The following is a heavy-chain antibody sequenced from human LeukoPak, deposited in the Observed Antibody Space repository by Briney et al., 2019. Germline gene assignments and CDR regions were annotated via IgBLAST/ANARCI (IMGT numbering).Heavy chain of an antibody. J-gene: IGHJ4*02. CDR1: GFTFEDYT. Sequence: GGSLRLSCAASGFTFEDYTMHWVRQAPGKTLEWVSLINWHGSAYYTDSVKGRFTISRDNSKNSLYLQMDTLRREDAAFYYCVRDIHYESSGSVLEYWGQGALVTVSS. D-gene: IGHD3-22*01. CDR2: INWHGSA. CDR3: VRDIHYESSGSVLEY. V-gene: IGHV3-43*01.